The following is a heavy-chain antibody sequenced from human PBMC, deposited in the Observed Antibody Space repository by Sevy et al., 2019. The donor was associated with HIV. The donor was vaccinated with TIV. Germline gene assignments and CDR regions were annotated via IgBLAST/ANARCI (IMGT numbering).Heavy chain of an antibody. CDR3: ARDRYYDASAYYYYYYGMDV. CDR2: IDSGGST. CDR1: GFTVSGNY. V-gene: IGHV3-66*01. D-gene: IGHD3-22*01. J-gene: IGHJ6*02. Sequence: GGSLRLSCEASGFTVSGNYMAWVRLAPGKGLEWVSLIDSGGSTYYADSVKGRFNISRDNAKNTLYLHMNPLRAEDTAVYFCARDRYYDASAYYYYYYGMDVWGQGTTVTVSS.